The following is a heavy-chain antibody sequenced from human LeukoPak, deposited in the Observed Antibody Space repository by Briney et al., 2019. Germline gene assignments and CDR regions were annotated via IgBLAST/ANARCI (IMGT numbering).Heavy chain of an antibody. CDR2: IYHSGST. Sequence: SETLSLTCTVSGGSISSGGYYWSWIRQPPGKGLEWIGYIYHSGSTYYNPSLKSRVTISVDTSKNQFSLKLSSVTAADTAVYYCARLNYYGSGSYESPKPYYYYGMDVWGQGTTVTVSS. J-gene: IGHJ6*02. D-gene: IGHD3-10*01. CDR1: GGSISSGGYY. CDR3: ARLNYYGSGSYESPKPYYYYGMDV. V-gene: IGHV4-30-2*01.